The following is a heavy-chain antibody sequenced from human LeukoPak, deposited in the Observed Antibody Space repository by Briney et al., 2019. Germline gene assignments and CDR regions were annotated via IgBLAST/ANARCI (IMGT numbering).Heavy chain of an antibody. CDR3: ARARGRWHLLPLDF. CDR1: GFSFSNFA. D-gene: IGHD1-26*01. V-gene: IGHV3-30*04. Sequence: GGALRLSCAASGFSFSNFAIHWVRQAPGKGLEWLAVISHDGTTKYYADSVKGRFTISRDNSNNSLSLQMNSLSAEDTAVYYCARARGRWHLLPLDFWGQGTLVTVSS. J-gene: IGHJ4*02. CDR2: ISHDGTTK.